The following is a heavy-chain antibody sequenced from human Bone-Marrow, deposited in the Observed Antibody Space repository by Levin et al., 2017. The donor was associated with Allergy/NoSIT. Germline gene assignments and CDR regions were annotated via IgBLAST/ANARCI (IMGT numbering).Heavy chain of an antibody. CDR1: GGTFDNFA. CDR3: TRGGIVIFGVEPAPPPTPSIDV. Sequence: SVKVSCKASGGTFDNFAISWVRQAPRQGLEWMGGIMPFFGTANYAQKFQGRVTITADESTSTSYLELSSLRSDDTAVYFCTRGGIVIFGVEPAPPPTPSIDVWGQGTTVTVSS. V-gene: IGHV1-69*13. J-gene: IGHJ6*02. D-gene: IGHD3/OR15-3a*01. CDR2: IMPFFGTA.